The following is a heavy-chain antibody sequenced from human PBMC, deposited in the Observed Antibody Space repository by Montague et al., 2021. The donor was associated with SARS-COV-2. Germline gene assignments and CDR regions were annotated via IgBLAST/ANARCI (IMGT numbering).Heavy chain of an antibody. CDR2: IYYSGST. CDR1: GGSISSSSYY. D-gene: IGHD5-12*01. J-gene: IGHJ4*02. Sequence: SETLSLTCTVSGGSISSSSYYWGWIRQPPGKGLEWIGSIYYSGSTYYNPSLKSRVTISVDTSKNQFSLKLSSVTAADTAVYYCARRGYSGDDYNLLVDYWGQGTLVTVSS. CDR3: ARRGYSGDDYNLLVDY. V-gene: IGHV4-39*01.